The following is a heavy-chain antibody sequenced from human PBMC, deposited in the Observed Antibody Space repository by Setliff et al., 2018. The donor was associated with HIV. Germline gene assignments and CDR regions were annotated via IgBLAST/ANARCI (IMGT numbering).Heavy chain of an antibody. J-gene: IGHJ4*02. CDR3: ARGALSLTMTKLLSFFAF. D-gene: IGHD3-22*01. CDR1: GGSFSTYY. Sequence: KPSETLSLTCAVYGGSFSTYYWSRIRQTPEKGLEWIGEINHSGNTNYNPSVKSRLTISIDTSKNHFSLNLRSVTAADTAVYYCARGALSLTMTKLLSFFAFWGQGTLVTVS. CDR2: INHSGNT. V-gene: IGHV4-34*01.